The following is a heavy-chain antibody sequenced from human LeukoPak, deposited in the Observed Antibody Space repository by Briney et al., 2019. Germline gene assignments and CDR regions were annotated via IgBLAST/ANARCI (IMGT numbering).Heavy chain of an antibody. CDR1: GGTFSSYA. J-gene: IGHJ6*02. Sequence: ASVKVSCKASGGTFSSYAISWVRQAPGQGLEWMGRIIPILGIANYAQKFQGRVTITADKSTSTAYMELSSLRSEDTAVYYCARDRLRVDYYDSSGQMDVWGQGTTVTVSS. CDR3: ARDRLRVDYYDSSGQMDV. V-gene: IGHV1-69*04. D-gene: IGHD3-22*01. CDR2: IIPILGIA.